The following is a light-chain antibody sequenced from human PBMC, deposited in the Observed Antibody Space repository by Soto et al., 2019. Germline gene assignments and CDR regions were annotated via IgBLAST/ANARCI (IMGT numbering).Light chain of an antibody. CDR1: QSVSSN. CDR3: QQYNNWPWT. Sequence: EIVMTQSPATLSVSPGERATLSCRASQSVSSNLAWYQQKPGQAPRLLIYGASTRANGIPARFSGSGSGTECTLTISSLQSEDFAVYDCQQYNNWPWTVGQGTKVEIK. CDR2: GAS. V-gene: IGKV3-15*01. J-gene: IGKJ1*01.